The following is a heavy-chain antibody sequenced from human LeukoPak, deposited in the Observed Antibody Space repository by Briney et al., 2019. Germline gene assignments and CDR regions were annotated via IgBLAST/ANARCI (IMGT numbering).Heavy chain of an antibody. V-gene: IGHV3-74*01. CDR1: GFSFSHYW. D-gene: IGHD3-16*02. CDR3: ARDQGYDYVWGSYRPREDALDI. Sequence: GGSLRLSCATSGFSFSHYWMHWLRQVPGQGLVWVSRIKGDGSTTRNADSVKGRFTISRDNSKNTLYLQMNSLRAEDTAVYYCARDQGYDYVWGSYRPREDALDIWGQGTMVTVSS. CDR2: IKGDGSTT. J-gene: IGHJ3*02.